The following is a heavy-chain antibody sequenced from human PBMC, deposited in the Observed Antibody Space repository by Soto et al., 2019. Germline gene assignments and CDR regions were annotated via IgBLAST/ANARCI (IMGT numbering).Heavy chain of an antibody. Sequence: EVQLLESGGGLVQPGGSLRLSCAASGFTFSSYGITWVRQAPGKGLEWVSGVTGSTGTTHYADSVKGRFTISRDNSKNTVYLQMNSLRAKDTAVYYCAKWSGFGDLWGQGTLVTVSS. CDR3: AKWSGFGDL. J-gene: IGHJ4*02. CDR2: VTGSTGTT. D-gene: IGHD3-10*01. V-gene: IGHV3-23*01. CDR1: GFTFSSYG.